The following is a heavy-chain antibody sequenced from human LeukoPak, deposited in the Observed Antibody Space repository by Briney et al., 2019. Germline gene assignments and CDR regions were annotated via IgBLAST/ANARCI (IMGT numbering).Heavy chain of an antibody. CDR2: INHSGST. J-gene: IGHJ4*02. V-gene: IGHV4-34*01. D-gene: IGHD3-16*02. Sequence: SETLSLTCAVYGGSFSGYYWSWIRQPPGKGLEWIGEINHSGSTNYNPSLKSRVTISVDTSKNQFSLKLSSVTAADTAVYYCARGSMITFGGVIATQYYFDYWGQGTLVTVSS. CDR3: ARGSMITFGGVIATQYYFDY. CDR1: GGSFSGYY.